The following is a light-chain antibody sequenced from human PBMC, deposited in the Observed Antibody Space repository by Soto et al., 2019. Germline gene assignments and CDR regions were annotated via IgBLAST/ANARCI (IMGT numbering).Light chain of an antibody. J-gene: IGLJ3*02. CDR1: SSNIGSNY. CDR3: AAWDDSLSGVV. Sequence: QSVLTQPPSASGTLGQRVTISCSGSSSNIGSNYVYWYQQLPGTAPKLLIYRNNQRPSGVPDRFSGSKSGTSAFLAISGLRSEDEANYYCAAWDDSLSGVVFGGGTKLTVL. CDR2: RNN. V-gene: IGLV1-47*01.